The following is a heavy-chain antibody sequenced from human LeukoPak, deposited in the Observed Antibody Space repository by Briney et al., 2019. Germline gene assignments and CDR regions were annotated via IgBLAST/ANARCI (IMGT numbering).Heavy chain of an antibody. CDR3: ARSFAGGSGYSYFDY. CDR1: GGSISSYY. CDR2: IYYSGST. J-gene: IGHJ4*02. D-gene: IGHD3-3*01. V-gene: IGHV4-59*08. Sequence: PSETLSLTCTVSGGSISSYYWSWLRQPPGKGLEWIGYIYYSGSTNYNPSLESRVTISLDTSKNQFSLKLSSVTAADTAVYYCARSFAGGSGYSYFDYWGQGILVTVCS.